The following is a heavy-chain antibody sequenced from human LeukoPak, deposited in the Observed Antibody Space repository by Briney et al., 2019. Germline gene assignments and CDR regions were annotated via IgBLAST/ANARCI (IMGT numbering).Heavy chain of an antibody. V-gene: IGHV3-74*01. D-gene: IGHD5-12*01. Sequence: GGSLRLSCAASGFTFSRYWMHWVRQAPGKGLVWVSRIDEYGTTINYADSVKGRFTISRNNAGDTLFLQMNSLRAEDTGVYYCATDLSGRQDYWGQGTLVTVSS. CDR1: GFTFSRYW. J-gene: IGHJ4*02. CDR2: IDEYGTTI. CDR3: ATDLSGRQDY.